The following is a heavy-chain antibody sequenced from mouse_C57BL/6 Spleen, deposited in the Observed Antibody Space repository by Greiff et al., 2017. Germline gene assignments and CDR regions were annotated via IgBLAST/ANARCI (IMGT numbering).Heavy chain of an antibody. Sequence: ESGPGLVKPSQSLSLTCSVTGYSITSGYYWNWIRQFPGNILEWMGYISYDGSTNYNQPLKNRISLTRDTSKNKFFLKVNSVTTEDTATYYCASEDNWAYWGQGTLVTVSA. J-gene: IGHJ3*01. CDR1: GYSITSGYY. CDR3: ASEDNWAY. CDR2: ISYDGST. D-gene: IGHD4-1*01. V-gene: IGHV3-6*01.